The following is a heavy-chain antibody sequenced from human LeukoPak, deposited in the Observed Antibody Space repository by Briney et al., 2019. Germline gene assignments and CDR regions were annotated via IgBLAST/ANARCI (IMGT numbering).Heavy chain of an antibody. D-gene: IGHD3-22*01. CDR2: INPNSGGT. CDR1: GYTFTGYY. V-gene: IGHV1-2*06. Sequence: ASVKVSCNASGYTFTGYYMHWVRQAPGQGLEWMGRINPNSGGTNYAQKFQGRVTMTRDTSISTAYMELSRLRSDDTAVYYCAMYYYDSSGYGAFDIWGQGTMVTVSS. J-gene: IGHJ3*02. CDR3: AMYYYDSSGYGAFDI.